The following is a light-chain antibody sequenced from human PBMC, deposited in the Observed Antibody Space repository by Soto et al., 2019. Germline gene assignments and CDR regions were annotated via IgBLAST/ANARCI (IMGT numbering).Light chain of an antibody. CDR2: EVS. Sequence: QSALTQPASVSGSPGQSITISCTGTSSDVGGYNYVSWYQQHPGKAPKLMIYEVSHRPSGVSNRFSGSKSGNTASLTISGLQAEDEADYYCSSYTSNSTYVFGTGTKLTVL. CDR3: SSYTSNSTYV. V-gene: IGLV2-14*01. J-gene: IGLJ1*01. CDR1: SSDVGGYNY.